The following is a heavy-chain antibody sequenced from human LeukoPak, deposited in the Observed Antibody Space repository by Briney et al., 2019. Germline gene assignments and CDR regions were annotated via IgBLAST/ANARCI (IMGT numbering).Heavy chain of an antibody. CDR2: ISASASIT. Sequence: PGGSLRLSCAASGFTFSSFSMSWVRQTPGKGLEWVSDISASASITKYADSVKGRFIISRDNSKNTLFLQMNSLTAEDTAVYYCATGVASIGWLSHDHWGQGTLVTVSS. J-gene: IGHJ4*02. CDR1: GFTFSSFS. D-gene: IGHD3-9*01. V-gene: IGHV3-23*01. CDR3: ATGVASIGWLSHDH.